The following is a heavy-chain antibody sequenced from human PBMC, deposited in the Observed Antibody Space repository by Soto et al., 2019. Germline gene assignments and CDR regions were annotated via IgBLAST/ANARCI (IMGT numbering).Heavy chain of an antibody. CDR1: GGSISSGGYY. CDR2: IYYSGST. Sequence: QVQLQESGPGLVKPSQTLSLTCTVSGGSISSGGYYWSWIRQHPGKGLEWIGYIYYSGSTYYNPSSNSRVTITVDTSKNQFSVKLSSVTAADTAVYYWAGGVGAAARTDYWGQGTLVTVSS. D-gene: IGHD1-26*01. V-gene: IGHV4-31*03. J-gene: IGHJ4*02. CDR3: AGGVGAAARTDY.